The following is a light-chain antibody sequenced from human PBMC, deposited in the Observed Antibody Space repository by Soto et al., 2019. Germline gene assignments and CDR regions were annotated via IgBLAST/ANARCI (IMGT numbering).Light chain of an antibody. CDR3: QQYYSYPPF. Sequence: IEMTLSASNRAASVESGVPSGCRTSQSISSWLAWYQQKPGKAPKLLISDASSLQSGVPSRFSGSGSGTDFTLTISSLQSEDFATYYCQQYYSYPPFFGPGTKVDIK. CDR1: QSISSW. CDR2: DAS. J-gene: IGKJ3*01. V-gene: IGKV1-5*01.